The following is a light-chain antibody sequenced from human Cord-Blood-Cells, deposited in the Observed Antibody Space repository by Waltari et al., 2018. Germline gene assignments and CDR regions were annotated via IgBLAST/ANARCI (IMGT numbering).Light chain of an antibody. CDR3: SSYTSSSTWV. CDR2: DVS. V-gene: IGLV2-14*01. J-gene: IGLJ3*02. Sequence: QSALTQPASVSGSPGQSITISCTGTSSDVGGYNYVSWYQQHPGKAPNIMIYDVSKRPSGVANRFSGSKPGNTASLTISGLQAEDEADYYCSSYTSSSTWVFGGGTKLTVL. CDR1: SSDVGGYNY.